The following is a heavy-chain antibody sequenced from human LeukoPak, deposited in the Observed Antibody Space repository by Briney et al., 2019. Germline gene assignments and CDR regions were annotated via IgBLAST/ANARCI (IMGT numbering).Heavy chain of an antibody. J-gene: IGHJ5*02. CDR1: GGSISSDYY. Sequence: SETLSLTYTVSGGSISSDYYWGWIRQPPGKGLEWVGSVHHSGRTYYNPSLKSRVTISVDTSKNQFSLKLNSVTAADTAVYYCARDHLANLASRLFDPWGQGSLVTVSS. D-gene: IGHD3-3*01. CDR2: VHHSGRT. V-gene: IGHV4-38-2*02. CDR3: ARDHLANLASRLFDP.